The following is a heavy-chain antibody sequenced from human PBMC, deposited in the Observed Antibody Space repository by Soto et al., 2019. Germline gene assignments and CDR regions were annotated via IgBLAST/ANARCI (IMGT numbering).Heavy chain of an antibody. CDR1: GDSMTSSSYY. V-gene: IGHV4-39*01. CDR3: ARHTRNQFDP. CDR2: IYYSGRTSYNSGST. J-gene: IGHJ5*02. Sequence: SETLSLTCTVSGDSMTSSSYYWGWIRQPPGKGLEWIGSIYYSGRTSYNSGSTYYSPSLKSRVTISGDTSKSQFSLKLSSVTAADTAVYYCARHTRNQFDPWGQGTLVTVSS.